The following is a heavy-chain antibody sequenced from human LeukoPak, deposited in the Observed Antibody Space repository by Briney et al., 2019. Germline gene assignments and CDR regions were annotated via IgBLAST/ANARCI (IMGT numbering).Heavy chain of an antibody. V-gene: IGHV3-30-3*01. CDR3: ARERAGAFDI. Sequence: GGSLRLSCAASGFTFSSYAMHWVRQAPGKGLEWVAVISYDGSNKYYADSVKGRFTISRDNSKNTLYLQMSSLRAEDTAVYYCARERAGAFDIWGQGTMVTVSS. CDR2: ISYDGSNK. CDR1: GFTFSSYA. J-gene: IGHJ3*02.